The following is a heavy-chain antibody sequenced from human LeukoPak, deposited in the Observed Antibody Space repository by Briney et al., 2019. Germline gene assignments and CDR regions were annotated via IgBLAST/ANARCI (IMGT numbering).Heavy chain of an antibody. CDR2: INPNSGGT. D-gene: IGHD2-2*01. Sequence: ASVKVSYKASGYTFTGYYMHWVRQAPGQGLEWMGWINPNSGGTNYAQKFQGRVTMTRDTSISTAYMELSRLRSDDTAVYYCARVVVPAAPSCDAFDIWGQGTMVTVSS. V-gene: IGHV1-2*02. CDR1: GYTFTGYY. J-gene: IGHJ3*02. CDR3: ARVVVPAAPSCDAFDI.